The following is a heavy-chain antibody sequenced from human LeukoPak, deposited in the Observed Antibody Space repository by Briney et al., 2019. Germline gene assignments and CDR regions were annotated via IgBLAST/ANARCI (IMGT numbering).Heavy chain of an antibody. CDR3: ARDIRGYNPFDY. D-gene: IGHD5-24*01. CDR2: IYSGGRT. Sequence: GGSLRLSCAASGFTVSSNYMSWVRQAPGKGLEWVLVIYSGGRTNYADSVKGRFTISRDNSKNTLYLQMNSLRAEDTAVYYCARDIRGYNPFDYWGQGTLVTVSS. J-gene: IGHJ4*02. V-gene: IGHV3-66*01. CDR1: GFTVSSNY.